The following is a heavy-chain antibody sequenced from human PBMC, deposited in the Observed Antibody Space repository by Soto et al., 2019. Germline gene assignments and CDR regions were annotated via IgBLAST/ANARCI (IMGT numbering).Heavy chain of an antibody. V-gene: IGHV5-51*01. J-gene: IGHJ6*02. Sequence: GESLKISCKGSGYTFTNYWIGWMRQMPGKGLEWMGIIYPGDSDTKYNPSFQGQVTISADKSITTTYLRWTSLKASDTAIYYCAASILYYGMDAWGQGTTVTVSS. CDR3: AASILYYGMDA. CDR1: GYTFTNYW. CDR2: IYPGDSDT.